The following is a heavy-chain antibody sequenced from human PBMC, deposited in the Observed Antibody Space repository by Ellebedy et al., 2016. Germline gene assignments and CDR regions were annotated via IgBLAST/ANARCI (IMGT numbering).Heavy chain of an antibody. V-gene: IGHV4-59*01. CDR1: GGSISSYY. J-gene: IGHJ2*01. D-gene: IGHD2-21*02. CDR2: IYYSGST. Sequence: SETLSLTCTVSGGSISSYYWSWIRQPPGKGLEWIGYIYYSGSTNYNPSLKSRVTISVVTSKNQFSLKLSSVTAADTAVYYCARGPYCGGDCYPIWYFDLWGRGTLVTVSS. CDR3: ARGPYCGGDCYPIWYFDL.